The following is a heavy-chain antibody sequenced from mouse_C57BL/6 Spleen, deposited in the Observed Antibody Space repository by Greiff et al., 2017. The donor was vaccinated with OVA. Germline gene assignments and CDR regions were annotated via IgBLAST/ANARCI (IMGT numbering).Heavy chain of an antibody. V-gene: IGHV1-26*01. CDR2: INPNNGGT. Sequence: VQLQQSGPELVKPGASVKISCTASGYTFTDYYMNWVKQSHGKSLEWIGAINPNNGGTSYNQKFKGKATLTVDKSSSTAYMELRSLTSEDSAVYYCARDYEPFDDWGQGTTLTVSS. CDR3: ARDYEPFDD. CDR1: GYTFTDYY. J-gene: IGHJ2*01. D-gene: IGHD2-3*01.